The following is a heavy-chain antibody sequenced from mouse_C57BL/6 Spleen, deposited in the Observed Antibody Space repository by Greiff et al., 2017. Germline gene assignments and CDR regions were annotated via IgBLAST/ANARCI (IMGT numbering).Heavy chain of an antibody. CDR3: AGSPLRPAWCAY. D-gene: IGHD1-2*01. CDR1: GYTFTDSN. J-gene: IGHJ3*01. CDR2: INPNNGGT. Sequence: EVQLQQSGPELVKPGASVTMSCKASGYTFTDSNMHWVKQSHGKSLEWIGYINPNNGGTSYNQKFKGKATLTVNKSSSTAYMELRSLTSEDSAVYYCAGSPLRPAWCAYWGQGTLVTVSA. V-gene: IGHV1-22*01.